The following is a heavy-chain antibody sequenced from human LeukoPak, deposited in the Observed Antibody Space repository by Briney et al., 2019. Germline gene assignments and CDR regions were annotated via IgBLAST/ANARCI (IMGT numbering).Heavy chain of an antibody. CDR1: GFTFSSYA. Sequence: PGGSLRLSCAASGFTFSSYAMSWVRQAPGKGLEWVSAISGSGGSTYYADSVKGRFTISRDNSKNTLYLQMNSLRAEDTAVYYCAKDPDQYSSSWYGPRFDYRGQGTLVTVSS. CDR3: AKDPDQYSSSWYGPRFDY. CDR2: ISGSGGST. J-gene: IGHJ4*02. D-gene: IGHD6-13*01. V-gene: IGHV3-23*01.